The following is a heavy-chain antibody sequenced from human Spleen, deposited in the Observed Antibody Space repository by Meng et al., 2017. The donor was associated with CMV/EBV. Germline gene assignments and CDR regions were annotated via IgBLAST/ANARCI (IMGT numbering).Heavy chain of an antibody. Sequence: QVQLQGSVPGLVKPSETLSLTCTVSGGSISSYYWSCIRQPAGKGLEWIGRIYTSGSTNYNPSLKSRVTMSVDTSKNQFSLKLSSVTAADTAVYYCASSSPFGAYYFDYWGQGTLVTVSS. CDR2: IYTSGST. D-gene: IGHD3-10*01. CDR1: GGSISSYY. V-gene: IGHV4-4*07. J-gene: IGHJ4*02. CDR3: ASSSPFGAYYFDY.